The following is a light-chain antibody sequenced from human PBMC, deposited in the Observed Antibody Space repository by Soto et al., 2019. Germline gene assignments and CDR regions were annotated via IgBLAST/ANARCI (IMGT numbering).Light chain of an antibody. CDR3: SSYTSRNSAV. CDR2: DVS. Sequence: QSALTQPASVSGSPGQSITISCTGTSSDVGAYNYVSWYQQYPGKAPKLMIYDVSNRASGVANRFSGSKSGNTASLTISGLQAEDEADYYCSSYTSRNSAVFGGGTQLTVL. CDR1: SSDVGAYNY. J-gene: IGLJ7*01. V-gene: IGLV2-14*01.